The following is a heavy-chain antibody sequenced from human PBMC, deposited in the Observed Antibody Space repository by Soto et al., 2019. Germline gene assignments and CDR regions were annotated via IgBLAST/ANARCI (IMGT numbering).Heavy chain of an antibody. Sequence: ASVKVSCKASGYTFTSYGISWVRQAPGQGLEWMGWISAYNGNTNYAQKLQGRVTMTTDTSTSTAYMELRSLRSDDTAVYYCASEHITMVRGVTYYYGMDVWGQGTTVTVSS. D-gene: IGHD3-10*01. CDR2: ISAYNGNT. J-gene: IGHJ6*02. CDR1: GYTFTSYG. CDR3: ASEHITMVRGVTYYYGMDV. V-gene: IGHV1-18*01.